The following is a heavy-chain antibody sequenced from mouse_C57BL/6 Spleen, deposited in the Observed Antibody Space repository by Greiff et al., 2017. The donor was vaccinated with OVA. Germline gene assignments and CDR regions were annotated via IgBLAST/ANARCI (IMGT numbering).Heavy chain of an antibody. Sequence: QVQLQQPGAELFKPGASVKLSCKASVYTFTSYWMHWVKQRPGRGLEWIGRIDPNSGGTKYNEKFKSKATLTVDKPSSTAYMQLSSLTSEDSAVYDCAREVNYYAMDYWGQGTSVTVSS. V-gene: IGHV1-72*01. CDR2: IDPNSGGT. D-gene: IGHD2-13*01. CDR1: VYTFTSYW. CDR3: AREVNYYAMDY. J-gene: IGHJ4*01.